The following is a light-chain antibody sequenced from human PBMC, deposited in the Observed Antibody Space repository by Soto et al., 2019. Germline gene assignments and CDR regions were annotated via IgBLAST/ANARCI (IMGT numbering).Light chain of an antibody. Sequence: QAVVTQEPSLTVSPGETVTLTCGSSTGAVTSGHSPYWIQQKPGQAPRTLIYDTSNKHSWTPARFSGSLLGGKAALTLSGAQPEDEADYYCSRFYGAPRMFGGGTTLTV. CDR2: DTS. J-gene: IGLJ3*02. CDR3: SRFYGAPRM. V-gene: IGLV7-46*01. CDR1: TGAVTSGHS.